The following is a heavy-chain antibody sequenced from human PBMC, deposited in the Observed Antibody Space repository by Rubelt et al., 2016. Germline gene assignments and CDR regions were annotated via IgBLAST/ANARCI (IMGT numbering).Heavy chain of an antibody. Sequence: VRQAPGKGLEWVAVIWYDGSNKYYADSVKGRFTISRDNSKNTLYLQMNSLRAEDTAVYYCAKDQNYDYVWGSYRPSYMDVWGKGTTVTVSS. J-gene: IGHJ6*03. V-gene: IGHV3-33*06. CDR3: AKDQNYDYVWGSYRPSYMDV. D-gene: IGHD3-16*02. CDR2: IWYDGSNK.